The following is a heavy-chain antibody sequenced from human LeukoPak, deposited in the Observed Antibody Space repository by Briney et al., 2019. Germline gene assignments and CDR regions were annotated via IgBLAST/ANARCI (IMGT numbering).Heavy chain of an antibody. CDR1: GFTFSSYA. CDR3: AKVFYYGSGIGYFDY. CDR2: ISGSGGST. J-gene: IGHJ4*02. D-gene: IGHD3-10*01. V-gene: IGHV3-23*01. Sequence: GGSLRLSCAASGFTFSSYAMSWVRQAPGKGLEWVSAISGSGGSTYYADSVKGRFTISRDNSKNTLYLQMDSLRAEDTAVYYCAKVFYYGSGIGYFDYWGQGTLVTVSS.